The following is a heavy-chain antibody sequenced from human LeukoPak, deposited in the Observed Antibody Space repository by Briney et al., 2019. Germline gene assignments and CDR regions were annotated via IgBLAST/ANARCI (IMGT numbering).Heavy chain of an antibody. D-gene: IGHD3-10*01. CDR3: VRDRAYGSGKNWFDP. Sequence: SETLSLTCTVSGDSIRSYYWSWIRQPPGKGLEWIGHIDDSGSANRHPSLRSRVTISVDTSKNQFPLKLSSVTAADTAVYFCVRDRAYGSGKNWFDPWGQGTQVTVSS. CDR2: IDDSGSA. J-gene: IGHJ5*02. V-gene: IGHV4-59*01. CDR1: GDSIRSYY.